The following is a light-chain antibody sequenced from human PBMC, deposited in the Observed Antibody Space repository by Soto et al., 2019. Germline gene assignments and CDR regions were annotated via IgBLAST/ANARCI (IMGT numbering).Light chain of an antibody. J-gene: IGKJ1*01. CDR2: DAS. CDR1: PSVSSSY. CDR3: QQYGSSPTWT. Sequence: EIVLTQSPGTLSLSPGERATLSCRASPSVSSSYLAWYQQKPGQAPRLLLYDASSRATGIPDRFSGSGSGTDFTLTISRLEPEDFAVYYCQQYGSSPTWTFGQGTKVDI. V-gene: IGKV3-20*01.